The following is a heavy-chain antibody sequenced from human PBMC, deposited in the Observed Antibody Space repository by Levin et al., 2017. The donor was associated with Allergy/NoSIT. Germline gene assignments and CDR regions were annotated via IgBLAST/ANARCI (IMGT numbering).Heavy chain of an antibody. V-gene: IGHV4-34*01. CDR1: GGSFSGYY. CDR2: INHSGST. Sequence: SETLSLTCAVYGGSFSGYYWSWIRQPPGKGLEWIGEINHSGSTNYNPSLQSRVTISVDTSKNQFSRKLSSVTAADTAVYYCARGSAVGGSGISEDFDYWGQGTLVTVAA. D-gene: IGHD6-13*01. J-gene: IGHJ4*02. CDR3: ARGSAVGGSGISEDFDY.